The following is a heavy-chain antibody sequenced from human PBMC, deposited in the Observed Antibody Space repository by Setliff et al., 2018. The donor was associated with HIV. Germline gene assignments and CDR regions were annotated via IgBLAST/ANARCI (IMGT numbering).Heavy chain of an antibody. J-gene: IGHJ4*02. D-gene: IGHD6-6*01. CDR3: SINSPLSS. V-gene: IGHV3-7*05. Sequence: GGSLRLSCAASGFTFSSYGMHWVRQAPGKGLEWVADIKQDGSKAYYMDSVKGRFTISRDNPKNSLYLQMNSLRAEDTAVYFCSINSPLSSWGQGTLVTVSS. CDR1: GFTFSSYG. CDR2: IKQDGSKA.